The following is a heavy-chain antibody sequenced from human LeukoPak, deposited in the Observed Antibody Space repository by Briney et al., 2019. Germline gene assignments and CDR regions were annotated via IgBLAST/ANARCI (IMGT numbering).Heavy chain of an antibody. CDR3: AELGITMIGGV. CDR1: GFDFTTYT. J-gene: IGHJ6*04. Sequence: GGSLRLSCVASGFDFTTYTMNWVRQAPGKGLEWVSFISTSSNYIYYADSVKGRFTISRDNAKNSLYLQMNSLRAEDTAVYYCAELGITMIGGVWGKGTTVTISS. D-gene: IGHD3-10*02. V-gene: IGHV3-21*01. CDR2: ISTSSNYI.